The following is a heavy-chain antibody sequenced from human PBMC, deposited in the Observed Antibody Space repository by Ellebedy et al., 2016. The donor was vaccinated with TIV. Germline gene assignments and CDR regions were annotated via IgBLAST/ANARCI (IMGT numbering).Heavy chain of an antibody. CDR3: ARAERGGKLDY. V-gene: IGHV1-46*01. CDR2: INPSGGST. J-gene: IGHJ4*02. CDR1: GYTFTSYG. D-gene: IGHD3-16*01. Sequence: AASVKVSCKASGYTFTSYGISWARQAPGQGLEWMGIINPSGGSTSYAQKFQGRVTMTRDTSTSTVYMELSSLRSEDTAVYYCARAERGGKLDYWGQGTLVTVSS.